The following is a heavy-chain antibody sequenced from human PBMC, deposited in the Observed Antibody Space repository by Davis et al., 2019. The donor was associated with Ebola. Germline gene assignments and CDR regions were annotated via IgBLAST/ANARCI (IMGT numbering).Heavy chain of an antibody. D-gene: IGHD4-11*01. CDR2: IYSGDSDT. V-gene: IGHV5-51*01. CDR3: ARQADYTFDS. J-gene: IGHJ5*01. CDR1: GYSFISYW. Sequence: GESLKISCKGSGYSFISYWIGWVRQMPGKGLEWMGIIYSGDSDTTYSPSFQGLVTISVDKSSSTAYLQWTSVKASDTAMYYCARQADYTFDSWGQGTLVTVSS.